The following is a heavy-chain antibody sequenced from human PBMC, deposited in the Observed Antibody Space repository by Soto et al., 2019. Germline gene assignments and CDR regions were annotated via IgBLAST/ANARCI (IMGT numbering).Heavy chain of an antibody. CDR1: GYIFTNYW. V-gene: IGHV5-51*01. J-gene: IGHJ4*02. D-gene: IGHD1-1*01. CDR3: ARPVGDNYVPAY. CDR2: IYPGDSDT. Sequence: WESLRIPCTGSGYIFTNYWIGWVRQMPGKGLEWMGIIYPGDSDTRYSPSFRGQVTISADKSISTAYLQWRSLKASDTAMYYCARPVGDNYVPAYWGQGTLVTVSS.